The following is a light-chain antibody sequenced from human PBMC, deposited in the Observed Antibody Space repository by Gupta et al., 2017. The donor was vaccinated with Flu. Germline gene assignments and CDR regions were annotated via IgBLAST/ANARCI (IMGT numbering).Light chain of an antibody. CDR2: DAS. V-gene: IGKV3-11*01. J-gene: IGKJ4*01. Sequence: PATLSLSPGERATRSCRASQSISSYLAWYQQKPGQAPRLLIYDASNRATGIPARFSGSGSGTDFTLTISSLEPEDFAVYYCQQRSNWPLTFGGGTKVEIK. CDR1: QSISSY. CDR3: QQRSNWPLT.